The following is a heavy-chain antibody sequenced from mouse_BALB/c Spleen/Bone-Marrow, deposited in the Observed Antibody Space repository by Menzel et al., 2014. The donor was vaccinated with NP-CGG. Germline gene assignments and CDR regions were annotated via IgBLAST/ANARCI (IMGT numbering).Heavy chain of an antibody. Sequence: QVQLKESGAERVKPGTSVTLSCKASGYNFTSYWVNWVKLRPGQGLEWIGDIYPVSASTNYNEKFRSKATLTVDTSSSTACMQLSNLASDDSALYYCASGVYYAMDYWGQGTSVTVSS. V-gene: IGHV1-55*01. J-gene: IGHJ4*01. CDR1: GYNFTSYW. CDR3: ASGVYYAMDY. CDR2: IYPVSAST.